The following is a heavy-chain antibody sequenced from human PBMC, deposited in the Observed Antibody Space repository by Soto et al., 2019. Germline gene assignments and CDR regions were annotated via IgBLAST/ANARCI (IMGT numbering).Heavy chain of an antibody. CDR1: GGSISSSSYY. J-gene: IGHJ4*02. Sequence: QLQLQESGPGLVKPSETLSLTCTVSGGSISSSSYYWGWIRQPPGKGLEWIGSIYYSGSTYYNPSLKSRVTISVDTSKNQFSLKLSSVTAADTAVYYCARRVQEYYYDSSGYSPPSGPFDYWGQGTLVTVSS. D-gene: IGHD3-22*01. CDR3: ARRVQEYYYDSSGYSPPSGPFDY. V-gene: IGHV4-39*01. CDR2: IYYSGST.